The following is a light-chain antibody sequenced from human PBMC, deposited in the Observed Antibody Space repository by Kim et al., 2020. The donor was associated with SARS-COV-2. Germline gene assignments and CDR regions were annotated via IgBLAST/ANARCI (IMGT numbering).Light chain of an antibody. V-gene: IGLV3-1*01. CDR3: QVWESTTTV. CDR1: RLGNKY. J-gene: IGLJ2*01. CDR2: QDE. Sequence: SYELTQPPSMSVSPGQTASITCSGDRLGNKYVCWYQKKSGQSPVVVMYQDERRPSGIPERFSGSNSGNTATLTISETQAMDEAYYYCQVWESTTTVFGGG.